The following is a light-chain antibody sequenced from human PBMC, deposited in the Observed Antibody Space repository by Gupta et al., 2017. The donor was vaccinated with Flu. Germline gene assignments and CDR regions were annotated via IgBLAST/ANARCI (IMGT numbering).Light chain of an antibody. J-gene: IGLJ2*01. CDR3: SSYTSSSTLV. CDR2: EVS. Sequence: SALTQPASVSGSPGQSITISCTGTSSDVGGYNYVSWYQQHPGKAPKLMIYEVSNRPSGVSNRFSGSNSGNTASLTISGLQAEDEADYYCSSYTSSSTLVFGGGTKLTVL. V-gene: IGLV2-14*01. CDR1: SSDVGGYNY.